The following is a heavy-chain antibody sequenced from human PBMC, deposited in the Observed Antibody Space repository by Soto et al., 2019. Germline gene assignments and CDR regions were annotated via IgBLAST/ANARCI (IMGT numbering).Heavy chain of an antibody. CDR1: GFTFDDYA. J-gene: IGHJ6*02. CDR2: ISWNSGSI. V-gene: IGHV3-9*01. D-gene: IGHD6-25*01. CDR3: AKDNAAEYYYGMDV. Sequence: GGSLRLSCAASGFTFDDYAMHWVRQAPGKGLEWVSGISWNSGSIGYADSVKGRFTISRDNAKNSLYLQMNSLRAEDTALYYCAKDNAAEYYYGMDVWGQVTTVPVYS.